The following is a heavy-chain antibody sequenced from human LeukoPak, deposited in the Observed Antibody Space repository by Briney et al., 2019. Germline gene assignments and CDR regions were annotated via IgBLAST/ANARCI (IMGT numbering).Heavy chain of an antibody. Sequence: GGSLRLSCAASGFTFSDYYMSWIRQAPGKGLEWVSYISSSGSTIYYADSVKGRFTISRDNAKNSLYLQMNSLRAEDTAVYYCAKGPDSGLRYFDYWGQGTLVTVSS. CDR1: GFTFSDYY. CDR3: AKGPDSGLRYFDY. D-gene: IGHD5-12*01. V-gene: IGHV3-11*01. J-gene: IGHJ4*02. CDR2: ISSSGSTI.